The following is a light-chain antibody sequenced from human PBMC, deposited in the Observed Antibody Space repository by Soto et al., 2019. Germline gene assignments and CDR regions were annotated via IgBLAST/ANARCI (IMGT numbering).Light chain of an antibody. CDR2: DAS. J-gene: IGKJ2*01. V-gene: IGKV1-33*01. Sequence: IQMTQSPSSLSASVGDRVTITCQASQAISNYLNWYQQKPVKSPKHLIYDASNLETGVPSRFSGSGSGTDIPFTITSLQTEDIATDYCPQYDNLPPTFGQGTKLEI. CDR1: QAISNY. CDR3: PQYDNLPPT.